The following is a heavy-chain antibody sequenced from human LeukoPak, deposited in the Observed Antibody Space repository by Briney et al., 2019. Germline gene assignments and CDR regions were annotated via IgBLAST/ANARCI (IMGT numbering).Heavy chain of an antibody. D-gene: IGHD3-3*02. V-gene: IGHV1-46*01. CDR2: INPSGGST. J-gene: IGHJ4*02. CDR1: GYTFTSYY. CDR3: ARDVGLGSPIFIFDY. Sequence: GASVKVSCKASGYTFTSYYMHWVRQAPGQGFEWMGIINPSGGSTSYAQKFQGRVTMTRDMSTSTVYMELSSLRSEDTAVYYCARDVGLGSPIFIFDYWGQGTLVTVSS.